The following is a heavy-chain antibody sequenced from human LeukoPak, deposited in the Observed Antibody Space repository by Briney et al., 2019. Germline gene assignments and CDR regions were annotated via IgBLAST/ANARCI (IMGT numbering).Heavy chain of an antibody. D-gene: IGHD3-16*01. CDR2: IIPIFGTA. V-gene: IGHV1-69*06. J-gene: IGHJ4*02. Sequence: GASVKVSCKASGGTFSSYAISWVRQAPEQGLEWMGGIIPIFGTANYAQKFQGRVTITADKSTSTAYMELSSLRSEDTAVYYCARSDAFGSKTAVDYWGQGTLVTVSS. CDR3: ARSDAFGSKTAVDY. CDR1: GGTFSSYA.